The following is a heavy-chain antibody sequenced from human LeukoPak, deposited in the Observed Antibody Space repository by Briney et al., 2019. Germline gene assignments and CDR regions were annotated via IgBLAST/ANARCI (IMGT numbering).Heavy chain of an antibody. CDR3: ARGYSNYEINWFDP. CDR1: GGSISSSYY. V-gene: IGHV4-61*02. J-gene: IGHJ5*02. CDR2: IYTSGST. D-gene: IGHD4-11*01. Sequence: SGTLSLTCAVSGGSISSSYYWSWIRQPAGKGLEWIGRIYTSGSTNYNPSLKSRVTISVDTSKNQFSLKLSSVTAADTAVYYCARGYSNYEINWFDPWGQGTLVTVSS.